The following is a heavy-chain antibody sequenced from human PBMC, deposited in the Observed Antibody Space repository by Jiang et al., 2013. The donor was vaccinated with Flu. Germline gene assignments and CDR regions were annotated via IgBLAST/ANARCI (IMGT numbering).Heavy chain of an antibody. CDR2: IYYSGST. Sequence: ELLKPSETLSLTCTVSGGSISSSSYYWGWIRQPPGKGLEWIGSIYYSGSTYYNPSLKSRVTISVDTSKNQFSLKLSSVTAADTAVYYCARHGDDYYYYYMDVWGKGTTVTVSS. CDR3: ARHGDDYYYYYMDV. CDR1: GGSISSSSYY. D-gene: IGHD3-10*01. V-gene: IGHV4-39*01. J-gene: IGHJ6*03.